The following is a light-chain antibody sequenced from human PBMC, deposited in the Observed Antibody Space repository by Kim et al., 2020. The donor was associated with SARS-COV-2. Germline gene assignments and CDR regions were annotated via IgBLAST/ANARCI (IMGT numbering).Light chain of an antibody. CDR1: TLRGSY. CDR2: GKN. J-gene: IGLJ3*02. V-gene: IGLV3-19*01. Sequence: GQTVRITCRGDTLRGSYAAWYQQKPGQAPLLVFYGKNNRPSGISDRFSGSSSGNPASLTITGAQADDEADYYCHSRDSSGNRWVFGGGTQLTVL. CDR3: HSRDSSGNRWV.